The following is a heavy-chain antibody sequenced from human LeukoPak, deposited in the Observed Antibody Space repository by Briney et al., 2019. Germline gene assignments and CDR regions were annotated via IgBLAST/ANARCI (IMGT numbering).Heavy chain of an antibody. CDR3: ARWGSNMAREKGDH. V-gene: IGHV4-39*07. CDR1: GGSITSSSYY. J-gene: IGHJ4*02. Sequence: SETLSLTCTVSGGSITSSSYYWGWIRQPPGKGLEWIGSIYYSGTTYYNPSLKSRVTISVDTSKNQFSLKLSSVTAADTAVYYCARWGSNMAREKGDHWGQGTLVTVSS. CDR2: IYYSGTT. D-gene: IGHD3-10*01.